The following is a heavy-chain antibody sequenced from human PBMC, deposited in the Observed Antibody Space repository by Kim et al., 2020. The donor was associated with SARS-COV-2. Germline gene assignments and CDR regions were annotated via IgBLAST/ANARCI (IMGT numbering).Heavy chain of an antibody. CDR3: ARRPPAATLHTTYYYYGMDV. D-gene: IGHD2-2*01. J-gene: IGHJ6*02. V-gene: IGHV4-39*01. CDR1: GGSISSSSYY. CDR2: IYYSGST. Sequence: SETLSLTCTVSGGSISSSSYYWGWIRQPPGKGLEWIGSIYYSGSTYYNPSLKSRVTISVDTSKNQFSLKLSSVTAADTAVYYCARRPPAATLHTTYYYYGMDVWGQGTTVTVSS.